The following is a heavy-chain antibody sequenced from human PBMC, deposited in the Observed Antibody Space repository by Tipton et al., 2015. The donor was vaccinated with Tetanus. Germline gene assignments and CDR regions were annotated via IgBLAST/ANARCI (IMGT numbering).Heavy chain of an antibody. D-gene: IGHD3-22*01. CDR1: GYTFTGYY. CDR2: IDPNRGGT. Sequence: QVQLVQSGAEMKKPGASVKVSCKASGYTFTGYYIYWVRQAPGQGLEWRGWIDPNRGGTVYAQKFQGRVTMTRDTSISTGYMELRSLRSDDTAVYYCVRDRGDYIYYGMDVWGPGTTVTVS. CDR3: VRDRGDYIYYGMDV. V-gene: IGHV1-2*02. J-gene: IGHJ6*02.